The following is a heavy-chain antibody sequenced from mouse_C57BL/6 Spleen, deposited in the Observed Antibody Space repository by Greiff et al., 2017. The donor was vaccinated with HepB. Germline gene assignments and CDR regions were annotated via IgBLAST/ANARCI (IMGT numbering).Heavy chain of an antibody. CDR3: ARGIYYGNYGWYFDV. J-gene: IGHJ1*03. D-gene: IGHD2-1*01. V-gene: IGHV1-4*01. CDR2: INPSSGYT. Sequence: QVQLKESGAELARPGASVKMSCKASGYTFTSYTMHWVKQRPGQGLEWIGYINPSSGYTKYNQKFKDKATLTADKSSSTAYMQLSSLTSEDSAVYYCARGIYYGNYGWYFDVWGTGTTVTVSS. CDR1: GYTFTSYT.